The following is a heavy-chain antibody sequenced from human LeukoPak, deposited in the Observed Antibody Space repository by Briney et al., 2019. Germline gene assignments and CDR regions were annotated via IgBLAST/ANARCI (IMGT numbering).Heavy chain of an antibody. CDR2: IYSGGST. CDR3: VRASYGDLLDY. Sequence: PGGSLRLSCAASGFTVSSNYMSWVRQAPGKGLEWVSVIYSGGSTYYADSVNGRFAISRDNSKNTLFLQMNSLSTDDTAVYFCVRASYGDLLDYWGQGTLVTVSS. V-gene: IGHV3-53*05. J-gene: IGHJ4*02. CDR1: GFTVSSNY. D-gene: IGHD4-17*01.